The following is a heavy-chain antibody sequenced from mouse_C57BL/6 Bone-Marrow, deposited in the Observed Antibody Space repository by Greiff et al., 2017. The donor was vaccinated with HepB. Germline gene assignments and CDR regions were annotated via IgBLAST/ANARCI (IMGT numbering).Heavy chain of an antibody. CDR1: GYTFTSYD. CDR2: IYPRDGST. CDR3: ARDNGISYYAMDY. Sequence: VQRVESGPELVKPGASVKLSCKASGYTFTSYDINWVKQRPGQGLEWIGWIYPRDGSTKYNEKFKGKATLTVDTSSSTAYMELHSLTSEDSAVYFCARDNGISYYAMDYWGQGTSVTVSS. V-gene: IGHV1-85*01. D-gene: IGHD1-3*01. J-gene: IGHJ4*01.